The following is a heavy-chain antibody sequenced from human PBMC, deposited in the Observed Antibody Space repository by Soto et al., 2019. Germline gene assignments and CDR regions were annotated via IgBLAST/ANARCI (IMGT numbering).Heavy chain of an antibody. D-gene: IGHD1-7*01. Sequence: ASVKVSCKASGYTFTGYYMHWVRQAPGQGLEWMGWINPNSGGTNYAQKFQGWVTMTRDTSISTAYMELSRLRSDDTAVYYCARELELRGFDYWGQGTLVPVSS. CDR3: ARELELRGFDY. V-gene: IGHV1-2*04. J-gene: IGHJ4*02. CDR2: INPNSGGT. CDR1: GYTFTGYY.